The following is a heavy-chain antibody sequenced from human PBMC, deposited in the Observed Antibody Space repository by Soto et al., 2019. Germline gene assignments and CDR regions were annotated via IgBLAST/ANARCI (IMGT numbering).Heavy chain of an antibody. D-gene: IGHD2-21*01. V-gene: IGHV1-8*01. CDR1: GYTFTSYD. J-gene: IGHJ4*02. CDR3: ARLRAIRGFDY. CDR2: MNPNSGNT. Sequence: QVQLVQSGAEVKKPGASVKVSCKASGYTFTSYDINWVRQATGQGLEWMGWMNPNSGNTGYAQKIQGRVTMTRNTSIRIAYLELISLSSEDTAVNYCARLRAIRGFDYWGQGTLVTVSS.